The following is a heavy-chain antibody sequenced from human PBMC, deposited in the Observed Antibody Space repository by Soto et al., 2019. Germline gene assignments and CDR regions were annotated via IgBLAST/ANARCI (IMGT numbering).Heavy chain of an antibody. V-gene: IGHV5-51*01. D-gene: IGHD6-13*01. CDR1: GYSFTGYW. J-gene: IGHJ5*02. CDR2: IYPGDSDT. Sequence: GESLKIGCKGSGYSFTGYWIGWVRQMPGKGREWMGIIYPGDSDTRYSPSFQGQVTISADKSISTAYLQWSSLKASDTAMYYCARDAVGYSRSWYVDNWFDPWGQGTLVTVSS. CDR3: ARDAVGYSRSWYVDNWFDP.